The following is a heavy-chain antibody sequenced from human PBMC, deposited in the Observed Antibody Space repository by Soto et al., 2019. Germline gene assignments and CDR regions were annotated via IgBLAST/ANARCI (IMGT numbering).Heavy chain of an antibody. D-gene: IGHD7-27*01. V-gene: IGHV3-30*18. CDR1: GFTFSSYG. CDR2: ISYDGSNK. CDR3: AKDLLGPGRAYGMDV. J-gene: IGHJ6*02. Sequence: QVQLVESGGGVVQPGRSLRLSCAASGFTFSSYGMHWVRQAPGKGLEWVAVISYDGSNKHYADSVKGRFTISRDNSKNTQYLKMNSLRAEDTAVYYCAKDLLGPGRAYGMDVWGQGTTVTVSS.